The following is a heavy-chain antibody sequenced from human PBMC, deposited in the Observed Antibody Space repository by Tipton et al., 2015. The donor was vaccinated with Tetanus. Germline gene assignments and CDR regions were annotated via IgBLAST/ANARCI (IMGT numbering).Heavy chain of an antibody. CDR1: GGSFSGYY. CDR2: INHSGST. D-gene: IGHD1-26*01. Sequence: LSLTCAVYGGSFSGYYWSWIRQPPGKGLEWIGEINHSGSTNYNPSLKSRVTISVDTSKNQFSLKLSSVTAADTAVYYCARQVGATSGLGYWGQGTLVTVSS. CDR3: ARQVGATSGLGY. V-gene: IGHV4-34*01. J-gene: IGHJ4*02.